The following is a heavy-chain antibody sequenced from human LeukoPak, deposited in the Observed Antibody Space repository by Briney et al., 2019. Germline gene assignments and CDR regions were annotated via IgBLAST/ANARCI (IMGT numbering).Heavy chain of an antibody. V-gene: IGHV4-61*01. Sequence: PSETLTPTCSVSGGSISSGSYYWRWIRQPPGKGLEWIGYIYYSGNTNYNPSLKSRVTISLDTSKNQFSLKVSSVTAADTAVYYCATNSGWYDSGTINYWGQGTLVTVSS. D-gene: IGHD6-19*01. CDR3: ATNSGWYDSGTINY. CDR2: IYYSGNT. CDR1: GGSISSGSYY. J-gene: IGHJ4*02.